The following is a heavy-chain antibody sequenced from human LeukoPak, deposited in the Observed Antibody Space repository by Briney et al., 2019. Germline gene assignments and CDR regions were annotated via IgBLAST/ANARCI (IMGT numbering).Heavy chain of an antibody. CDR2: ISPSGTT. CDR1: GFTFSSYG. Sequence: GSLRLSCAASGFTFSSYGMHWVRQPPGKSLEWVGEISPSGTTQYNPSLKSRVTISLDASKSQFYLKLNSVTAADTAVYYCARRVRSADYRLDYWGQGTLVTVSS. J-gene: IGHJ4*02. V-gene: IGHV4-34*01. D-gene: IGHD4-11*01. CDR3: ARRVRSADYRLDY.